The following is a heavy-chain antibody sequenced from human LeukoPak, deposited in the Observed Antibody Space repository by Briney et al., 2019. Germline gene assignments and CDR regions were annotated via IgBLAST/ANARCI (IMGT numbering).Heavy chain of an antibody. Sequence: GRSLRLSCVASGFTFNSYVMHWVRQAPGKGLEWVAVIPCDGSHKYYADAVKGRLTISRDKPWNTLYLQMNSLRPEDTAVYYCAKGGGASTGDYFDYWGQGTLVTVSS. V-gene: IGHV3-30*18. J-gene: IGHJ4*02. D-gene: IGHD1-26*01. CDR2: IPCDGSHK. CDR1: GFTFNSYV. CDR3: AKGGGASTGDYFDY.